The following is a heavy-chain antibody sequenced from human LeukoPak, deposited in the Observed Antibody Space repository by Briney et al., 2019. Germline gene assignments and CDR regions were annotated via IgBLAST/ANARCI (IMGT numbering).Heavy chain of an antibody. CDR3: AKGRVSSSTWYSTYYYYFYMDL. J-gene: IGHJ6*03. CDR2: VDHTGST. V-gene: IGHV4-59*01. Sequence: PSETLSLTCSVSGDSITMYYWTWIRQPPGKGLEWIGYVDHTGSTNFNPSLNGRVSISRDTTKNLFSLRLRSVTAADTAVYFCAKGRVSSSTWYSTYYYYFYMDLWGKGTTVTVSS. CDR1: GDSITMYY. D-gene: IGHD6-13*01.